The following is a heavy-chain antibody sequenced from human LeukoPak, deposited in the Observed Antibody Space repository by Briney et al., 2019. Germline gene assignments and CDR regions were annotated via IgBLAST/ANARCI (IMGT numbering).Heavy chain of an antibody. Sequence: SETLSLTCTVSGGSISSYYWSWIRQPAGKGLEWIGRIYTSGSTNYNPSLKSRVTISVDTSKNQFSLKLSSVTAADTAVYYCAREFTIFGVVTYDYWGQGTLVTVSS. J-gene: IGHJ4*02. CDR3: AREFTIFGVVTYDY. V-gene: IGHV4-4*07. CDR2: IYTSGST. D-gene: IGHD3-3*01. CDR1: GGSISSYY.